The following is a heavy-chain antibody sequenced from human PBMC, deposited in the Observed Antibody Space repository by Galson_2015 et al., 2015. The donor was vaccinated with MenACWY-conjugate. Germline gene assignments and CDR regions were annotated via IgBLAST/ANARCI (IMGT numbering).Heavy chain of an antibody. CDR1: VGSISSSGYY. Sequence: SETLSLTCTVSVGSISSSGYYWGWIRQPPGKGLEWIGSIYYSGSTYYNPSLKSRVTISVDTSKNQFSLKLSSVTAADTAVYYCARGSTVTYYYYDSSGCYVYFDYWGQGTLVTVSS. J-gene: IGHJ4*02. CDR3: ARGSTVTYYYYDSSGCYVYFDY. V-gene: IGHV4-39*07. CDR2: IYYSGST. D-gene: IGHD3-22*01.